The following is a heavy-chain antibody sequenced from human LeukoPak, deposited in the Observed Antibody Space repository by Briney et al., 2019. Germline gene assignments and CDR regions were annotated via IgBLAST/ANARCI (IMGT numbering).Heavy chain of an antibody. V-gene: IGHV5-51*01. J-gene: IGHJ6*02. CDR3: ARQAGSGIDYYYGMDV. D-gene: IGHD3-10*01. CDR1: GYSFTSYW. CDR2: IYPGDSDT. Sequence: GASLQISCKGSGYSFTSYWIGCVRPLPGKGLEWVGIIYPGDSDTRYSPSFQGQVTISADKSISTAYLQWSSLKASDTAMYYCARQAGSGIDYYYGMDVWGQGTTVTVSS.